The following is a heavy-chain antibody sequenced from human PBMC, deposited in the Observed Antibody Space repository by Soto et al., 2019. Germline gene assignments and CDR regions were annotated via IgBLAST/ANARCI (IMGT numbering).Heavy chain of an antibody. J-gene: IGHJ4*02. V-gene: IGHV4-30-2*05. CDR3: ARAYRSPANLDY. D-gene: IGHD6-19*01. CDR1: GGSLSGYS. Sequence: SETLSLTCAVYGGSLSGYSWSWIRQPPGKGLEWIGYIYHSGSTYYNPSLKSRVTISVDTSKSQFSLKLSSVTAADTAVYYCARAYRSPANLDYWGQGTLVTAPQ. CDR2: IYHSGST.